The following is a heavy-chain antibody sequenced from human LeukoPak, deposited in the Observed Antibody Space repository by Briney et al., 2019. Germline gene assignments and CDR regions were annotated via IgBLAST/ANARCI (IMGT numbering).Heavy chain of an antibody. V-gene: IGHV1-18*04. D-gene: IGHD2-15*01. CDR3: ARDWYCSGGSCYDCFDP. Sequence: ASVKVSCKASGYTFTSYVISWVRQAPGQGREWMGWISGHNGDTNYAQNFEGRVTLTTATSKRTAYMELWSLRSDDTAMYYCARDWYCSGGSCYDCFDPWGQGTLVTVSS. CDR1: GYTFTSYV. J-gene: IGHJ5*02. CDR2: ISGHNGDT.